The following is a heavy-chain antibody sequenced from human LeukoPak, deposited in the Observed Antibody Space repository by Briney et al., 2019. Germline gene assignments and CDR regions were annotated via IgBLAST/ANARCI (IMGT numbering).Heavy chain of an antibody. J-gene: IGHJ4*02. D-gene: IGHD5-12*01. CDR1: GYSFTGYN. CDR2: INPNNGGT. V-gene: IGHV1-2*02. CDR3: ESDQWMLDY. Sequence: AAVKVSFKCSGYSFTGYNIHWGREGPGQGLELVGWINPNNGGTNYSQKFQGKVTMTRDTASSTAYMELTRLRPDETALYYCESDQWMLDYWGQGNLVTVSS.